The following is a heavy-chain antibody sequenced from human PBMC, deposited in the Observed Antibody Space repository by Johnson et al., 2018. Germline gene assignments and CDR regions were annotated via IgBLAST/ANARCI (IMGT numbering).Heavy chain of an antibody. CDR2: SYYGGGT. D-gene: IGHD4/OR15-4a*01. J-gene: IGHJ4*02. V-gene: IGHV3-66*02. Sequence: VQLVESGGGLVQPGGSLRLSCAATGFSVTNNHMSWVRQAPGKGLEWVAVSYYGGGTVYADAVKGRFTISRDYSRNTLYLQMNSLTTEDTAVFYCARDMTMGPHYFDNWGQGTLVTVSS. CDR3: ARDMTMGPHYFDN. CDR1: GFSVTNNH.